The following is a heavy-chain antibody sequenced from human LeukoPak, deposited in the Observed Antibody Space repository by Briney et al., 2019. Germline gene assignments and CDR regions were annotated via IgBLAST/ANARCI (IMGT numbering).Heavy chain of an antibody. V-gene: IGHV4-31*03. D-gene: IGHD3-10*01. J-gene: IGHJ4*02. CDR2: IYYSGST. Sequence: SETLSLTCTVSGGSISSGGYYWSWIRQHPGKGLEWIGYIYYSGSTYYNPSLKSRVTISVDTSKNQFSLKLSSVTAADTAVYYCAREPRITMVRGVIIGYFDYWGQGTLVTVSS. CDR1: GGSISSGGYY. CDR3: AREPRITMVRGVIIGYFDY.